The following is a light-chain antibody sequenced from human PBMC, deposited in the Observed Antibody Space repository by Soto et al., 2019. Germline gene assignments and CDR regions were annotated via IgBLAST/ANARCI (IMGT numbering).Light chain of an antibody. V-gene: IGKV1-39*01. CDR3: QESYNTVT. Sequence: DSQMTQSPSSLSASVGDRVTISCRASQNINTYLNWYQQKPGRAPKLLIYAASYLQSGVPSRFSGTGSGTDFTLTISSLQPEDFATYYCQESYNTVTFGPGTKVDIK. J-gene: IGKJ3*01. CDR1: QNINTY. CDR2: AAS.